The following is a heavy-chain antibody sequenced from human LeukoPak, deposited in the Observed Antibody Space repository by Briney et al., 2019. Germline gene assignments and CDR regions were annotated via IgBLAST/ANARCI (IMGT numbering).Heavy chain of an antibody. CDR2: INHSGST. Sequence: SETLSLTCAVYGGSFSGYYWSWIRQPPGKGLEWIGEINHSGSTNYNPSLKSRVTISVDTSKNQFSLKLSSVTAADTAVYYCARGGWRFSTHANDYWGQGTLVTVSS. CDR1: GGSFSGYY. V-gene: IGHV4-34*01. J-gene: IGHJ4*02. CDR3: ARGGWRFSTHANDY. D-gene: IGHD6-19*01.